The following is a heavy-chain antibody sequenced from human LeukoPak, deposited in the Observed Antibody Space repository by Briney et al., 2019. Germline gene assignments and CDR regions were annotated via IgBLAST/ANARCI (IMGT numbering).Heavy chain of an antibody. D-gene: IGHD6-13*01. J-gene: IGHJ1*01. CDR3: ASDPDSTIWPQYFQH. Sequence: GGSLRLSCAASGFTFSNCWMNWVRQAPGRGLEWVANVKQDGSETHCVDSVIGRFTISRDNAKNLLYLEMNSLRGEDTAVYYCASDPDSTIWPQYFQHWGQGALVTVSS. CDR2: VKQDGSET. V-gene: IGHV3-7*04. CDR1: GFTFSNCW.